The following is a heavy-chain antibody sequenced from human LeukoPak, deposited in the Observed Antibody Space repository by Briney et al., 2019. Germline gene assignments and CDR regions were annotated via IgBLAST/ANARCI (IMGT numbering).Heavy chain of an antibody. V-gene: IGHV1-18*04. D-gene: IGHD3-16*01. CDR2: ISAYNGNT. CDR3: ASDAVSGSGTGDY. Sequence: ASVKVSCKASGYTFTGYYMHWVRQAPGQGLEWMGWISAYNGNTNYAQKLQGRVTMTTDTSTSTAYMELRSLRSDDTAVYYCASDAVSGSGTGDYWGQGTLVTVSS. J-gene: IGHJ4*02. CDR1: GYTFTGYY.